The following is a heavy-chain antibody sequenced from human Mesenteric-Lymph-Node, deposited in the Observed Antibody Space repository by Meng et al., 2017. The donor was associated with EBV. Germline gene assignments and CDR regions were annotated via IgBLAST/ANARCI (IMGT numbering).Heavy chain of an antibody. D-gene: IGHD3-22*01. CDR3: ARSYDSSGYQFDP. J-gene: IGHJ5*02. CDR2: IHDSGNT. CDR1: GGSISSGGYY. V-gene: IGHV4-30-2*05. Sequence: QLQLQESGSGLVKPSQTLSLTCGVSGGSISSGGYYWSWIRQPPGKGLEWIGYIHDSGNTYHNPSLKSRLTLSIDTSKNQFSVKLTSVTAADTAVYYCARSYDSSGYQFDPWGRGTLFNVSS.